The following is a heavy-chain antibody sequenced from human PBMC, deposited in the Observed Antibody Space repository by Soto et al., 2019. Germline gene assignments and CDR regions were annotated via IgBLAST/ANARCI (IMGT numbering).Heavy chain of an antibody. Sequence: EVQLLESGGGWVKPGGSLRLSCVVSGLSFDTYAMSWVRQAPGKGLEWVSVISGSGGNIWYADSVKDRFTISRDNSKNTLYLQMSSRRVEDTAVYYCARDGGPVIITFDVWGQGTLVTVSS. D-gene: IGHD3-22*01. CDR3: ARDGGPVIITFDV. J-gene: IGHJ4*02. CDR1: GLSFDTYA. CDR2: ISGSGGNI. V-gene: IGHV3-23*01.